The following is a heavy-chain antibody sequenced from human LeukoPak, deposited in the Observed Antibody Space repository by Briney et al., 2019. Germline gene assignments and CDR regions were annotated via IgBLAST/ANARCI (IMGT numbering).Heavy chain of an antibody. J-gene: IGHJ3*02. V-gene: IGHV4-30-2*01. CDR3: ARAGRDRSGYLTYDAFDI. D-gene: IGHD3-22*01. CDR2: IYHSGST. Sequence: SWIRQPPGKGLEWIGYIYHSGSTYYNPSLKSRVTISVDRSKNQFSLKLSSVTAADTAVYYCARAGRDRSGYLTYDAFDIWGQGTMVTVSS.